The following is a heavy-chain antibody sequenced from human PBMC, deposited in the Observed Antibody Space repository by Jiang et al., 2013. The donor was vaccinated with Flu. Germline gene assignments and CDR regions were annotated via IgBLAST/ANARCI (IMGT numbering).Heavy chain of an antibody. CDR1: GGTFSSYA. J-gene: IGHJ6*02. CDR2: IIPIFGTA. V-gene: IGHV1-69*01. D-gene: IGHD6-6*01. Sequence: SGAEVKKPGSSVKVSCKASGGTFSSYAISWVRQAPGQGLEWMGGIIPIFGTANYAQKFQGRVTITADESTSTAYMELSSLRSEDTAVYYCARARKSIAARRADYYYGMDVWGQGTTVTVSS. CDR3: ARARKSIAARRADYYYGMDV.